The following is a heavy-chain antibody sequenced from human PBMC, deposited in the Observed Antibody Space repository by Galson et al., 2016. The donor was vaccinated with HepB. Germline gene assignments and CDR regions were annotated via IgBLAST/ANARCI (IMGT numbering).Heavy chain of an antibody. CDR2: IGSSSSPI. Sequence: SLRLSCAASGLTFNNYHMNWARQAPGKGLEWVSYIGSSSSPIYYAGSVKGRFTISRDNAHNSLYLQMNSLRAEDSAVYYCAGDSGRTGAWDYWGRGTLVTVSS. CDR1: GLTFNNYH. J-gene: IGHJ4*02. D-gene: IGHD1-14*01. CDR3: AGDSGRTGAWDY. V-gene: IGHV3-48*01.